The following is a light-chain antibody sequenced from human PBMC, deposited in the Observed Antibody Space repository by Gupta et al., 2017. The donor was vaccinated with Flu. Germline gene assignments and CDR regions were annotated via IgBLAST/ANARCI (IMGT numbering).Light chain of an antibody. CDR2: VNSDGSH. V-gene: IGLV4-69*01. CDR3: QTWGTCIRV. CDR1: SGHSSYA. Sequence: QVVLTQSPSASASLGASFNLTCTLSSGHSSYAIAWHQQQPEKGPRYLMKVNSDGSHTKGDGIPDRFSGSSSGAERYLTISSLQSEDEADYYCQTWGTCIRVFGGGTKLTVL. J-gene: IGLJ3*02.